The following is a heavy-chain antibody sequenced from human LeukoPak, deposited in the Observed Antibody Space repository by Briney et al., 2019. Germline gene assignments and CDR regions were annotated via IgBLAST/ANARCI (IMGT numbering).Heavy chain of an antibody. J-gene: IGHJ4*02. CDR3: ARDKGYCSGGSCYMGGLDY. CDR1: GGSISSYY. D-gene: IGHD2-15*01. CDR2: IYYSGST. V-gene: IGHV4-59*01. Sequence: SETLSLTCTVSGGSISSYYWSWIRQPPGKRLEWIGYIYYSGSTNYNPSLKSRVTISVDTSKNQFSLKLSSVTAADTAVYYCARDKGYCSGGSCYMGGLDYWGQGTLVTVSS.